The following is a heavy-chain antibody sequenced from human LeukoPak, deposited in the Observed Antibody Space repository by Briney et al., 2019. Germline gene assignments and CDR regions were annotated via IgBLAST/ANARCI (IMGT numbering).Heavy chain of an antibody. CDR1: GFTFSSYA. V-gene: IGHV3-30-3*01. J-gene: IGHJ4*02. Sequence: GRSLRLSCAASGFTFSSYAMHWVRQAPGKGLEWVAVISYDGSNKYYADSVKGRFTISGDNSKNTLYLQMNSLRAEDTAVYYCARQSGQWLVYFDYWGQGTLVTVSS. CDR3: ARQSGQWLVYFDY. CDR2: ISYDGSNK. D-gene: IGHD6-19*01.